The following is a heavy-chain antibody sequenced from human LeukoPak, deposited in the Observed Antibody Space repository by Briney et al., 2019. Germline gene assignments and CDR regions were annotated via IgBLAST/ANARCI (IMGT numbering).Heavy chain of an antibody. CDR1: GGSISSSSYY. V-gene: IGHV4-39*01. CDR3: ARRLGYSSCDY. Sequence: SETLSLTCTVSGGSISSSSYYWGWIRQPPGKGLEWIGGIYYSGSTYYNPSLKSRVTISVDTSKNQFSLKLSSVTAADTAVYYCARRLGYSSCDYWGQGTLVTVSS. D-gene: IGHD2-15*01. J-gene: IGHJ4*02. CDR2: IYYSGST.